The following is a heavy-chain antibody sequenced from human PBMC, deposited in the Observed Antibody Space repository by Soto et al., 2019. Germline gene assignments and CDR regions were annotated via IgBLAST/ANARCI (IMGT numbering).Heavy chain of an antibody. D-gene: IGHD2-15*01. CDR1: SFSFDDYM. J-gene: IGHJ4*02. Sequence: VCLRLSCEACSFSFDDYMMHGVRQVPGKGLEWISLISWDGGSIDYADSIKGRFTVSRDNSKNSLYLHMHSLKTEDTAFYYCAKEGNGGSSLDYWGQGTLVTVSS. CDR2: ISWDGGSI. V-gene: IGHV3-43*01. CDR3: AKEGNGGSSLDY.